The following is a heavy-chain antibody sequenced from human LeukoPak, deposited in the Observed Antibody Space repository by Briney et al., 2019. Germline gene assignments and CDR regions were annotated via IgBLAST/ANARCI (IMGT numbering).Heavy chain of an antibody. D-gene: IGHD1-1*01. CDR3: ATRPNDGYWYFDL. Sequence: SETLSLTCTVSGGSISSSSYYWSWIRQHPGKGLEWIGYIYYSGSTYYNPSLKSRVTISVDTSKNQFSLKLSSVTAADTAVYYCATRPNDGYWYFDLWGRGTLVTVSS. CDR2: IYYSGST. CDR1: GGSISSSSYY. J-gene: IGHJ2*01. V-gene: IGHV4-31*03.